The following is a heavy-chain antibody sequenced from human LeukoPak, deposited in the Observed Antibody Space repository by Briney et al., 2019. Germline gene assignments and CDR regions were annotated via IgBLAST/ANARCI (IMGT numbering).Heavy chain of an antibody. J-gene: IGHJ4*02. D-gene: IGHD3-22*01. CDR1: GFTVSSNY. CDR2: IYSGGST. V-gene: IGHV3-66*02. Sequence: GGSLRLSCAASGFTVSSNYMSWVRQAPGKGLEWVSVIYSGGSTYYADSVKGRFTTSRDNSKNTLYLQMNSLRAEDTAVYYCASYDSSGYWAYYFDYWGQGTLVTVSS. CDR3: ASYDSSGYWAYYFDY.